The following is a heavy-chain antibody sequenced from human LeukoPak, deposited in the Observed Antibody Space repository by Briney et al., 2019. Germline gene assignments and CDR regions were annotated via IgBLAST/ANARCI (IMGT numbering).Heavy chain of an antibody. CDR3: AKALPYYFDTSGPIDY. V-gene: IGHV3-23*01. Sequence: GGSLRLSCAASGFTFSSYGMSWVRQAPGKGLEWVSGISDSGGSTYYADSVKGRFTISRDNSRNTLYLQMNSLRAEDTAVYYCAKALPYYFDTSGPIDYWGQGTPVTVSS. CDR1: GFTFSSYG. CDR2: ISDSGGST. J-gene: IGHJ4*02. D-gene: IGHD3-22*01.